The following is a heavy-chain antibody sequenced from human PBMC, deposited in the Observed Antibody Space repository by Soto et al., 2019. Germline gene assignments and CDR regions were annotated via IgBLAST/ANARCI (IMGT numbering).Heavy chain of an antibody. CDR1: GGSFSSYY. CDR2: INHSGST. CDR3: ARGFVGDFWSGYARSYFFDF. D-gene: IGHD3-3*01. J-gene: IGHJ4*02. V-gene: IGHV4-34*01. Sequence: SETLSLTCAVYGGSFSSYYWIRIRQPPGKGLEWIGEINHSGSTNYNPSLKSRVTISVDTSKNQFSLKLSSVTAADTAVYFCARGFVGDFWSGYARSYFFDFWGQGTLVTVSS.